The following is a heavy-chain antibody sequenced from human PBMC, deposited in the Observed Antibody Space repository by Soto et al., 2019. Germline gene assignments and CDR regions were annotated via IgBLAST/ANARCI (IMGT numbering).Heavy chain of an antibody. D-gene: IGHD2-15*01. J-gene: IGHJ4*02. CDR1: GFTFSSYA. Sequence: LRLSCAASGFTFSSYAMSWVRQAPGKGLEWVSAISGSGGSTYYADSVKGRFTISRDNSKNTLYLQMNSLRADDTAVYYCANETHCSGPRCFDYWGQGSLVTVSS. V-gene: IGHV3-23*01. CDR3: ANETHCSGPRCFDY. CDR2: ISGSGGST.